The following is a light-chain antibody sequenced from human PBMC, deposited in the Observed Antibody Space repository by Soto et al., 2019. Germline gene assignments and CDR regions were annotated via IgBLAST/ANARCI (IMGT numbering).Light chain of an antibody. V-gene: IGLV2-14*01. CDR3: MSYTSSNTLV. CDR2: EVN. CDR1: SSDVGGYKY. J-gene: IGLJ1*01. Sequence: QSALTQPASVSGSPGQSITISCTGTSSDVGGYKYVSWYQQHPGEAPKVMIYEVNNRPSGVSNRFSGSKSGNTASLTISGLQAEDEADYYCMSYTSSNTLVFGTGTKLTVL.